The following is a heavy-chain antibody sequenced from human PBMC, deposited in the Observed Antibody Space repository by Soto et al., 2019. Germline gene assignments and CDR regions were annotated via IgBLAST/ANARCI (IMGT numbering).Heavy chain of an antibody. J-gene: IGHJ4*02. CDR3: AKSQEIGTHFFDS. D-gene: IGHD6-13*01. CDR1: GFTFSGFD. CDR2: IGTAGDT. Sequence: PGGSLRLSCEASGFTFSGFDMHWVRQPTGKGLEWVSSIGTAGDTYYAVSVKGRFTISRDNAKNSLSIQMNSLRAGDMAVYFCAKSQEIGTHFFDSWGQGTQVTVSS. V-gene: IGHV3-13*01.